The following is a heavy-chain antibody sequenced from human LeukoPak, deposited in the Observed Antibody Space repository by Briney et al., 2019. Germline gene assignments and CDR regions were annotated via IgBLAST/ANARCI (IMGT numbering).Heavy chain of an antibody. V-gene: IGHV3-23*01. CDR1: GFTFSSYA. CDR3: AKIADDFWSGYYSLYYYYMDV. D-gene: IGHD3-3*01. Sequence: GGSLRLSCAASGFTFSSYAMSWVRQAPGKGLEWVSAISGSGGSTYYADSVKGRFTISRDNSKNTLYLQMNSLRAEDTAVYYCAKIADDFWSGYYSLYYYYMDVWGKGTTVTVSS. CDR2: ISGSGGST. J-gene: IGHJ6*03.